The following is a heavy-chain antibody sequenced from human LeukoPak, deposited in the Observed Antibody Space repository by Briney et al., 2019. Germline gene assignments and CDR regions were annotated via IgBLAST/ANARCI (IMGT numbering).Heavy chain of an antibody. V-gene: IGHV4-61*08. J-gene: IGHJ1*01. Sequence: SQTLSLTCAVSGGSISSGGYSWSWIRQPPGKGLEWIGYIYHSGSTNYNPSLQSRVTISIDTSKNQFSLNLNSVTAADTAVYYCARGGAARLHFQNWGQGTLVTVSS. CDR1: GGSISSGGYS. CDR3: ARGGAARLHFQN. CDR2: IYHSGST. D-gene: IGHD6-6*01.